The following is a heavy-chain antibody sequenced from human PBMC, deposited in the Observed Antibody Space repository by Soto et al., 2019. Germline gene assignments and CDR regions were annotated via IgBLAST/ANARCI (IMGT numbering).Heavy chain of an antibody. CDR1: GFPFTSYG. V-gene: IGHV3-30*03. Sequence: ESGGGVVQPGRSLRLSCAASGFPFTSYGMHWVREGPDKGLEWVAIISYDGIDKYYADSVKGRFTISRDNSKNTLYLQMNSLRPEDTALYYCVGGQYYFDYRGQGTLVIVSS. CDR3: VGGQYYFDY. CDR2: ISYDGIDK. J-gene: IGHJ4*02. D-gene: IGHD3-10*01.